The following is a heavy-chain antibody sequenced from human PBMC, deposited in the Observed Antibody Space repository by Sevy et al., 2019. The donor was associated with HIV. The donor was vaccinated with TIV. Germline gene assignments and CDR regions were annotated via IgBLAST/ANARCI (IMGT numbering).Heavy chain of an antibody. CDR1: GYSFTSYG. Sequence: ASVKVSCKASGYSFTSYGISWVRQAPGQGLEWMGWMGVYNGNANSAQKLQGRVIMTTDTSTSTAYMELRSLRSDDTAVYYCVRVPTYYYGSRTYFDYWGQGTLVTVSS. CDR3: VRVPTYYYGSRTYFDY. J-gene: IGHJ4*02. D-gene: IGHD3-10*01. CDR2: MGVYNGNA. V-gene: IGHV1-18*01.